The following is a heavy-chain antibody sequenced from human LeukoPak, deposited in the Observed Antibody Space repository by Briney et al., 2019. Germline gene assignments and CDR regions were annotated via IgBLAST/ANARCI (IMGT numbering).Heavy chain of an antibody. CDR3: AKVKVGCSSTSCYDPPFFDY. D-gene: IGHD2-2*01. Sequence: GGSLRLSCAASGFTFSSYGMSWVRQAPGKGLEWVSAISGSGGSTYYADSVKGRFTISRDNSKNTLYLQMNSLRAEDTAVYYCAKVKVGCSSTSCYDPPFFDYWGQGTLVTVSS. J-gene: IGHJ4*02. CDR2: ISGSGGST. CDR1: GFTFSSYG. V-gene: IGHV3-23*01.